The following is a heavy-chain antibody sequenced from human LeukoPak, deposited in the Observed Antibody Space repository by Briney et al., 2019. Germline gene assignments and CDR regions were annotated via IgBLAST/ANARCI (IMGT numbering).Heavy chain of an antibody. Sequence: SETLSLTCAVFGGSFSGYYWSWIRQPPGEGLEWIGEINHSGSTNYNPSLKSRVTISVDTSKNQFSLKLSSVTAADTAVYYCASLTNTVTRPPGDYWGQGTLVTVSS. J-gene: IGHJ4*02. D-gene: IGHD4-11*01. CDR1: GGSFSGYY. V-gene: IGHV4-34*01. CDR3: ASLTNTVTRPPGDY. CDR2: INHSGST.